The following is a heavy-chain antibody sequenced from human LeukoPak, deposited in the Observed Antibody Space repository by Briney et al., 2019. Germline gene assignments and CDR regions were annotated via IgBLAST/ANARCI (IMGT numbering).Heavy chain of an antibody. D-gene: IGHD6-13*01. CDR2: IKQDGSEK. CDR1: GFTFSTYW. V-gene: IGHV3-7*01. Sequence: QPGGSLRLSCAASGFTFSTYWMSWVRQAPGKGLEWVANIKQDGSEKYYLDSVKGRFTISRDNAKNSLYLQMNSLRAEDTAVYFCTREAAAGIDYWGQEPWSPSPQ. J-gene: IGHJ4*01. CDR3: TREAAAGIDY.